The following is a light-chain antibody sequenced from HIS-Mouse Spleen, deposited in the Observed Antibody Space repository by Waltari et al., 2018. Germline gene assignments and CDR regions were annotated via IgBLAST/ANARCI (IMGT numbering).Light chain of an antibody. CDR3: YSTDSSGNHRV. CDR2: EDS. Sequence: SYELTQPPSVSVSPGQTARITCSGDALPKNYAYWYQQKSGQAPVLVIYEDSKRPSGIPERFSGSSSGTMVTLTISGAQVEDEADYYCYSTDSSGNHRVFGGGTKLTVL. CDR1: ALPKNY. J-gene: IGLJ2*01. V-gene: IGLV3-10*01.